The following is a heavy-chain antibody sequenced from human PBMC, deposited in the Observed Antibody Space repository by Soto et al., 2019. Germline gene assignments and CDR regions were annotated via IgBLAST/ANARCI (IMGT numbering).Heavy chain of an antibody. CDR2: ISWNSCSI. V-gene: IGHV3-9*01. CDR3: SKDRYYGSGSYYSSNLFDY. J-gene: IGHJ4*02. D-gene: IGHD3-10*01. Sequence: WVSGISWNSCSIGYADSVKGRFTISRDNAKNSLYLQMNSLRAEDTALYYCSKDRYYGSGSYYSSNLFDYWGQGTLVTVSS.